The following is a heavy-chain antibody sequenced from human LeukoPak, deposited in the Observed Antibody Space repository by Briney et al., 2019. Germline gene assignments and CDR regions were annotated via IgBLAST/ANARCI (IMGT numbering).Heavy chain of an antibody. D-gene: IGHD6-13*01. Sequence: SETLSLTCTVSGGSISDYYWGWIRQPPGKGLEWIGTFYYTGNTYYTPSIKSRVTISVDTSKNQFSLNLRSVTAADTAVYYCASLAAAGYYFDYWGQGTLVAVSS. CDR2: FYYTGNT. J-gene: IGHJ4*02. CDR3: ASLAAAGYYFDY. V-gene: IGHV4-39*07. CDR1: GGSISDYY.